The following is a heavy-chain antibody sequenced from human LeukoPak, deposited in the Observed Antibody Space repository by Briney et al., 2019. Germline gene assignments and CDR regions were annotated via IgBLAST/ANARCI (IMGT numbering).Heavy chain of an antibody. CDR1: GGSISSYY. J-gene: IGHJ6*03. D-gene: IGHD4-11*01. CDR3: ARGRVSSSTWHSTYYYYFYMDV. Sequence: SETLSLTCTVSGGSISSYYWSWIRQPAGKGLEWIGRIYTSGSTNYNPSLNSRVTISRDTSKNHFSLQLGSVTAADTAVYFCARGRVSSSTWHSTYYYYFYMDVWGKGTTVTVSS. V-gene: IGHV4-4*07. CDR2: IYTSGST.